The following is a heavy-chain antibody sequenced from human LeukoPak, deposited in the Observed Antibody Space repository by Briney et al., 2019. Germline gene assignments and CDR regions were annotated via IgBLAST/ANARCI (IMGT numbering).Heavy chain of an antibody. Sequence: PSETLSLTCAVYGGSFSGYYWSWIRQPPGKGLEWFGGITHSGSTNYNPSLKSRVTISVDTSKNQFSLKLSSVTAADTAVYYCARGALYSSGWTLKYYIDYWGQGTLVTVSS. D-gene: IGHD6-19*01. J-gene: IGHJ4*02. CDR1: GGSFSGYY. V-gene: IGHV4-34*01. CDR2: ITHSGST. CDR3: ARGALYSSGWTLKYYIDY.